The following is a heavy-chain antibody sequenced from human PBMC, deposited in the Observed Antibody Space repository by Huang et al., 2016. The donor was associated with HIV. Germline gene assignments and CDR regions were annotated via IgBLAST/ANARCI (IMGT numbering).Heavy chain of an antibody. D-gene: IGHD3-3*01. V-gene: IGHV3-49*05. CDR3: TRENYDFWSGYYKYYFDY. Sequence: EVQLVESGGGLVKPGRSLRLSCTASGFTFGDYAMSWFRQAPGKGLELVGFSRSKASGGTTEDAASVKGRFTISRDDSKSIAYLQMNSLKIEDTAVYYCTRENYDFWSGYYKYYFDYWGQGTLVTVSS. CDR1: GFTFGDYA. J-gene: IGHJ4*02. CDR2: SRSKASGGTT.